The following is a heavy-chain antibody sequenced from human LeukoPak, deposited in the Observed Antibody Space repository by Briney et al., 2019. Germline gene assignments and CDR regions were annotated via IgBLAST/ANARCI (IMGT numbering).Heavy chain of an antibody. J-gene: IGHJ2*01. Sequence: SETLSLTCTVSGGSISSSSYYWGWIRQPPGKGLEWIGNIYYSGSTYYNPSLKSRVTISVDTSKNQFSLKLSSVTAADTAVYYCARGRPSGNYYGVFDLWGRGTLVTVSS. CDR1: GGSISSSSYY. D-gene: IGHD1-26*01. V-gene: IGHV4-39*07. CDR2: IYYSGST. CDR3: ARGRPSGNYYGVFDL.